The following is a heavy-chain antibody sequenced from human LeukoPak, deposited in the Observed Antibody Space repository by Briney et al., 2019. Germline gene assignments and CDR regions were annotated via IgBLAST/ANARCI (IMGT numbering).Heavy chain of an antibody. CDR2: INPNSGGT. V-gene: IGHV1-2*02. CDR1: EYTFTGYY. D-gene: IGHD1-26*01. CDR3: ARDPCFFCGSYSYYFDY. Sequence: ASVKVSCKASEYTFTGYYMHWVRQAPGQGLEWMGWINPNSGGTNYAQKLQGRVTMTRDTSISTAYMELSRLRSDDTAVYYCARDPCFFCGSYSYYFDYWGQGTLVTVSS. J-gene: IGHJ4*02.